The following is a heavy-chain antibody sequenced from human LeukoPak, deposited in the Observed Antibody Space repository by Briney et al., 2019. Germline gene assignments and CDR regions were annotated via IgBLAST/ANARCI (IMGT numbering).Heavy chain of an antibody. D-gene: IGHD3-22*01. CDR1: GFTLSSFW. CDR3: AREDSSGYSLDY. CDR2: IKQDGRER. J-gene: IGHJ4*02. Sequence: GGSLRLSCAASGFTLSSFWMSWVRQTPGKGLEWVANIKQDGRERYYVDSVKGRFTISRDNARNSLYLQMNSLRAEDTAVYYCAREDSSGYSLDYWGQGTLVTVSS. V-gene: IGHV3-7*01.